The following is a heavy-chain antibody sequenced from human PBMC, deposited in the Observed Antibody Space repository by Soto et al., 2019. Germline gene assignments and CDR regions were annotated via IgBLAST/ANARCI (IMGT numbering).Heavy chain of an antibody. V-gene: IGHV1-18*01. D-gene: IGHD2-2*01. J-gene: IGHJ6*03. CDR2: ISAYNGNT. CDR3: ARFHNPQGQLPLDYYYYMDV. Sequence: QVQLVQSGAEVKKPGASVKVYCKASGYTFTSYVISWVRQAPGQVLEWMGWISAYNGNTNYAQKLQGRVTMTTDTHTSTAYMELRSLKSDDTAVYYCARFHNPQGQLPLDYYYYMDVWGKWTTVTVSS. CDR1: GYTFTSYV.